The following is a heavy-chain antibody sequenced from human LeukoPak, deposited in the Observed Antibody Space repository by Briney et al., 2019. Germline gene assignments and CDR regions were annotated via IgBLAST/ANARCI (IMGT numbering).Heavy chain of an antibody. Sequence: SETLSLTCTVSGGSISSYYWSWIRQPPGKGLEWIGEINHSGRTNYNASLKSRVTISVDTSRNQFSLKMSYVTAADTAVYYCARSPRYSGYDYGSDYWGRGILVTVSS. CDR1: GGSISSYY. D-gene: IGHD5-12*01. CDR2: INHSGRT. CDR3: ARSPRYSGYDYGSDY. V-gene: IGHV4-34*01. J-gene: IGHJ4*02.